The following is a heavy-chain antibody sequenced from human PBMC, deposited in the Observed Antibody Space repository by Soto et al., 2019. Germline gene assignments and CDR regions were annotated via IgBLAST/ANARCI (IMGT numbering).Heavy chain of an antibody. CDR2: ISPYNGNT. CDR3: ASEGAHSTDWYDHFDQ. Sequence: QVQLVQSGGEVKKPGASVNISCKATGYTFISYSITWVRQAPGQGLEWMGWISPYNGNTKYAQRLQGRVTLTTDTATNAAFMEIRGLTSDDTAMYYFASEGAHSTDWYDHFDQWGQGTL. V-gene: IGHV1-18*04. D-gene: IGHD1-1*01. J-gene: IGHJ4*02. CDR1: GYTFISYS.